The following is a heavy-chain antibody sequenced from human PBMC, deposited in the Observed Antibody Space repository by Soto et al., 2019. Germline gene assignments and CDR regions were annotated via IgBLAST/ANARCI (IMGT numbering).Heavy chain of an antibody. CDR1: GYAYTSYA. CDR3: ARDIFFDY. D-gene: IGHD3-9*01. J-gene: IGHJ4*02. CDR2: INAGNGNT. V-gene: IGHV1-3*01. Sequence: SVEVSSKACGYAYTSYAMHWVRQATGQRLEWMGWINAGNGNTKYSQKFQGRVTITRDTSASTAYMELSSLRSEDTAVYYCARDIFFDYWGQGILLSVYS.